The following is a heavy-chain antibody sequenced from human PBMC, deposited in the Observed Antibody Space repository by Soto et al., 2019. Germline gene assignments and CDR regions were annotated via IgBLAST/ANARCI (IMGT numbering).Heavy chain of an antibody. CDR2: IIPIFGTA. CDR3: ASPSIAAENYN. Sequence: SGKVSSKASGGTFSSYSISWVRQSPGQGLEWMGGIIPIFGTANYAQKFQGRVTITADKSTSTAYMELRSLRSEDTAVYYCASPSIAAENYNWGQGPLVTVSS. J-gene: IGHJ4*02. D-gene: IGHD6-13*01. V-gene: IGHV1-69*06. CDR1: GGTFSSYS.